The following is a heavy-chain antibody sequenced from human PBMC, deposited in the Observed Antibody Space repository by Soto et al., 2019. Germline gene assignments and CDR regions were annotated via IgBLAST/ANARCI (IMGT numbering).Heavy chain of an antibody. CDR1: GFTFRNYG. CDR2: IGIGSSTK. CDR3: AKDPNGDYVGAFDA. V-gene: IGHV3-48*01. D-gene: IGHD4-17*01. J-gene: IGHJ4*02. Sequence: GSLRLSCAASGFTFRNYGMNWVRQAPGKGLEWVSYIGIGSSTKYYADSVKGRFTISRDNAKNSLYLQMNNLRAEDTAVYYCAKDPNGDYVGAFDAWGQGTLVTVSS.